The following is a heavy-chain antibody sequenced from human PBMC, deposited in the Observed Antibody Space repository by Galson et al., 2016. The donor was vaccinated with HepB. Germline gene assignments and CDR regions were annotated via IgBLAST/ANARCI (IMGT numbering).Heavy chain of an antibody. CDR1: RFNFSSSW. CDR2: IKQEGGDK. D-gene: IGHD2-15*01. CDR3: AGGAGWKLLV. J-gene: IGHJ1*01. Sequence: SLRLSCAASRFNFSSSWMSWVRQAPGKGLEWVANIKQEGGDKNYVDSVKGRLTISSDNAKDSVYLQMNRLTVDDTAVYYCAGGAGWKLLVWGRGTQVTVSS. V-gene: IGHV3-7*01.